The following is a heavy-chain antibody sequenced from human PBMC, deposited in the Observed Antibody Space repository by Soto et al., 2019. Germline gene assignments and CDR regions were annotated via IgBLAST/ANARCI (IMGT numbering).Heavy chain of an antibody. V-gene: IGHV4-34*01. CDR1: GGSFSGYY. D-gene: IGHD6-19*01. J-gene: IGHJ6*02. Sequence: QVQLQQWGAGLLKHSETLSLTCAVYGGSFSGYYWSWIRQPPGKGLEWIGEINHSGSTNYNPSLKIRVTISVDTSKNQFSLKLSSVTAADTAVYYCARPTRQWLGLRYYYGMDVWGQGTTVTVSS. CDR2: INHSGST. CDR3: ARPTRQWLGLRYYYGMDV.